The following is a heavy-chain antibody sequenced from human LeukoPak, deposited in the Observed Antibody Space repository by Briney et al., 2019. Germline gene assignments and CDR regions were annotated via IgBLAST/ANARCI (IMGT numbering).Heavy chain of an antibody. CDR2: IWYDGNNK. CDR3: ARDEVPSGSYFPCND. J-gene: IGHJ4*02. Sequence: GGSLRLSCAASGFTFSSYGVHWVRQAPGKGLEWVAGIWYDGNNKYYADSVKGRFTISRDNSKNTLYLQMNSLRAEDTAVYFCARDEVPSGSYFPCNDWGQGTLVTVSS. V-gene: IGHV3-33*01. CDR1: GFTFSSYG. D-gene: IGHD1-26*01.